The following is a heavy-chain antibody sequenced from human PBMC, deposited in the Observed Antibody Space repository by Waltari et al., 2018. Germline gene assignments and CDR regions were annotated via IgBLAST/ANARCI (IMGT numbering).Heavy chain of an antibody. D-gene: IGHD1-26*01. CDR2: ISGSGCTP. CDR3: AKSSGSYYEVFDR. Sequence: EVRLVESGGGLVQRGGSLRLSCAASGFTFANYGMSWVRQAPGKGLECVSSISGSGCTPYYPDSVKGRFTMSKDFSKNTLFLQMNSVRVDDTADYYCAKSSGSYYEVFDRWGRGTLVTVSS. J-gene: IGHJ4*02. CDR1: GFTFANYG. V-gene: IGHV3-23*04.